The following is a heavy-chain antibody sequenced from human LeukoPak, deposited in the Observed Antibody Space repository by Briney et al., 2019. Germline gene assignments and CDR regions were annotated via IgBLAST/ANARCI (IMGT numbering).Heavy chain of an antibody. V-gene: IGHV3-23*01. CDR1: GFTFSSYA. Sequence: PGGSLRLSCAASGFTFSSYAMSWVRQAPGKGLEWVSAISGSGGSTYYADSVKGRFTISRDNSKNTLYLQMNSLRAEDTAVYYCAKDPGGYSYGLRRNWFDPWGQGTLVTVSS. CDR3: AKDPGGYSYGLRRNWFDP. CDR2: ISGSGGST. D-gene: IGHD5-18*01. J-gene: IGHJ5*02.